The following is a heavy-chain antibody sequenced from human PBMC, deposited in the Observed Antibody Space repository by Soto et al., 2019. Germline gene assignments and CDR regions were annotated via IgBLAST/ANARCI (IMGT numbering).Heavy chain of an antibody. Sequence: GGSLRLSCAASGFTFSSYGMHWVRQAPGKGLEWVAVISYDGSNKYYADSVKGRFTISRDNSKNTLYLQMNSLRAEDTAVYYCAKDLILWFGESPTDYWGQGTLVTVSS. D-gene: IGHD3-10*01. J-gene: IGHJ4*02. CDR3: AKDLILWFGESPTDY. V-gene: IGHV3-30*18. CDR2: ISYDGSNK. CDR1: GFTFSSYG.